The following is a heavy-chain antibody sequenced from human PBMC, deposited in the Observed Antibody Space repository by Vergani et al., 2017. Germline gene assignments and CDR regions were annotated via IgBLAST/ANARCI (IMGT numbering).Heavy chain of an antibody. Sequence: QVQLQESGPGLVKPSETLSLTCAVSGYSISSGYYWGWIRQPPGKGLEWIGSIYHSGSTYYNPSLKSRVTISVDTSKNQFSLKLSSVTAADTAVYYCARVGGDYTLYYYYYYMDVWGKGP. CDR3: ARVGGDYTLYYYYYYMDV. D-gene: IGHD4-17*01. CDR2: IYHSGST. V-gene: IGHV4-38-2*01. CDR1: GYSISSGYY. J-gene: IGHJ6*03.